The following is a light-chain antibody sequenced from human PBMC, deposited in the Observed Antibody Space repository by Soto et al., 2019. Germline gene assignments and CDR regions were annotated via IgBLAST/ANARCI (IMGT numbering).Light chain of an antibody. CDR3: LSYTSANTRV. V-gene: IGLV2-14*01. Sequence: QSALTQPASVSASPGQSITISCTGTSSDVGGYKFVSWYQHHPGKAPKLMIYEVNNRPSGVSNRFSGSKSGNTASLTISGLQPVDEADYYCLSYTSANTRVFGGGTKLTVL. CDR2: EVN. CDR1: SSDVGGYKF. J-gene: IGLJ3*02.